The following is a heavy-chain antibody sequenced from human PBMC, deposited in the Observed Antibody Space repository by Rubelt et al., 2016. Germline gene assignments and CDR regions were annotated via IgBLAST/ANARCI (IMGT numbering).Heavy chain of an antibody. Sequence: RQPPGKGLEWIGSIYHSGSTYYNPSLKSRVTISVDTSKNQFSLKLSSVTAADTAVYYCARGGRGSSWAKAVGDYYGMDVWGQGTTVTVSS. CDR2: IYHSGST. V-gene: IGHV4-39*07. CDR3: ARGGRGSSWAKAVGDYYGMDV. D-gene: IGHD6-13*01. J-gene: IGHJ6*02.